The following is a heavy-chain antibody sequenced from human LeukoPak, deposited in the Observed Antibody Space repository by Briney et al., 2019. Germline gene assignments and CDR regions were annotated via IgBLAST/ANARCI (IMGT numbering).Heavy chain of an antibody. J-gene: IGHJ6*03. CDR2: INPSSGGT. CDR3: ASPSSSDLYYYMDV. D-gene: IGHD6-6*01. Sequence: ASVKVSCKASGYTFTGYYMHWVRQAPGQGLEWMGWINPSSGGTNYAQKFQGRVTMTRDTSISTAYMELSRLRSDDTAVYYCASPSSSDLYYYMDVWGKGTTATVSS. CDR1: GYTFTGYY. V-gene: IGHV1-2*02.